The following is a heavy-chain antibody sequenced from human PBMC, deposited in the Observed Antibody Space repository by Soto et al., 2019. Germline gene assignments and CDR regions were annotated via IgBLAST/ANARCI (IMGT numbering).Heavy chain of an antibody. V-gene: IGHV3-23*01. Sequence: GGPLRLSCAASGFTFSSYAMSWVRQAPGKGLEWVSAISGSSGGTYYADSVKGRFTISRDNSKNTLYLHMNSLRAEDTAVYYCAKAPFGVINYYFDYWGQGALVTVSS. CDR2: ISGSSGGT. CDR1: GFTFSSYA. CDR3: AKAPFGVINYYFDY. J-gene: IGHJ4*02. D-gene: IGHD3-3*01.